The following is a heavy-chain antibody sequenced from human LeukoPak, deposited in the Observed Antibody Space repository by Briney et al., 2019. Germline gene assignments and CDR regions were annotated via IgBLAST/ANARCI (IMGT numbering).Heavy chain of an antibody. J-gene: IGHJ6*03. CDR2: IYYSGST. CDR1: GGSISSHY. Sequence: SETLSLTCTVSGGSISSHYWSWIRQPPGKGLEWIGYIYYSGSTNYNPSLKSRVTISVDTSKNQFSLKLSSVTAADTAVYYCARGQYSSSWGYYYYYYMDVWGKGTTVTVSS. D-gene: IGHD6-6*01. V-gene: IGHV4-59*11. CDR3: ARGQYSSSWGYYYYYYMDV.